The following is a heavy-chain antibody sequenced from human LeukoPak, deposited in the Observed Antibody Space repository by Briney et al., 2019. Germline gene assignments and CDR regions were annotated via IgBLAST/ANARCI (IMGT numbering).Heavy chain of an antibody. J-gene: IGHJ3*02. V-gene: IGHV1-46*01. CDR2: INPSGGST. CDR1: GYAFTSYY. CDR3: ARDPGHDAFDI. Sequence: GASVKVSCKASGYAFTSYYMHWVRQAPGQGLEWMGIINPSGGSTSYAQKFQGRVTMTRDMSTSTVYMELSSLRSEDTAVYYCARDPGHDAFDIWGQGTTVTVSS.